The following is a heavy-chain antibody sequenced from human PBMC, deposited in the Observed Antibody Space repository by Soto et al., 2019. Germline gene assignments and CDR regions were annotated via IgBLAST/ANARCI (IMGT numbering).Heavy chain of an antibody. J-gene: IGHJ6*02. D-gene: IGHD4-17*01. V-gene: IGHV3-30*18. CDR1: GFTFSTYG. CDR3: AKDLQSYGDYDYYCYGMDV. CDR2: ISYDGTNK. Sequence: QVQLVESGGGEVQPGRSLTISCAASGFTFSTYGMHWVRQTPGKGLEWVAVISYDGTNKFYSDSVKGRFTISRDNFKNTLTWQIDSLRADDTAVYSCAKDLQSYGDYDYYCYGMDVWGLGTRVTVSS.